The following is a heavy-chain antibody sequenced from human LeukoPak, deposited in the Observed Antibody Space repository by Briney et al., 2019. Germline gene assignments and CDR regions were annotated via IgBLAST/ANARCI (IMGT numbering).Heavy chain of an antibody. CDR1: GGSISSSSYY. J-gene: IGHJ5*02. CDR2: IYYSGST. V-gene: IGHV4-61*05. D-gene: IGHD3-10*01. Sequence: KPSETLSLTCSVSGGSISSSSYYWGWIRQPPGKGLEWIGYIYYSGSTNYNPSLKSRVTISVDTSKNQFSLKLSSVTAADTAVYYCARGGLWFGELSWFDPWGQGTLVTVSS. CDR3: ARGGLWFGELSWFDP.